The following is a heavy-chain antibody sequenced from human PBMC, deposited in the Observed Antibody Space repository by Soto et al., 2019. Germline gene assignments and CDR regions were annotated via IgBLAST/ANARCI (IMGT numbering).Heavy chain of an antibody. Sequence: QVQLVESGGGVVQPGRSLRLSCAASGFTFSSYAMHWVRQAPGKGLEWVAVISYDGSNKYYADSVKGRFTISRDNSKNTLYLQMNSLRAEDTAVYYCARDTYYGSGSYYNLNWFDPWGQGTLVTVSS. V-gene: IGHV3-30-3*01. CDR1: GFTFSSYA. D-gene: IGHD3-10*01. J-gene: IGHJ5*02. CDR3: ARDTYYGSGSYYNLNWFDP. CDR2: ISYDGSNK.